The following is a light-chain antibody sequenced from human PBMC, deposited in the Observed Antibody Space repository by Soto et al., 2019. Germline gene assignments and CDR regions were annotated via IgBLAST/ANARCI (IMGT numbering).Light chain of an antibody. J-gene: IGKJ1*01. CDR1: QSISSW. Sequence: DIQMTQSPATLSLSVGDRVTITCRASQSISSWLAWYQQKPGQAPKLLIYDASSLASGVPSRFSGSGSGTEFTLTIISRQADEDVTDYCQQYNSYSWTFGQGTKVDIK. V-gene: IGKV1-5*01. CDR3: QQYNSYSWT. CDR2: DAS.